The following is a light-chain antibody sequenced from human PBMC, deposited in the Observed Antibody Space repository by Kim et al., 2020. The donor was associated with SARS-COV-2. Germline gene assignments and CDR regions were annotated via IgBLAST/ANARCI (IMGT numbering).Light chain of an antibody. Sequence: SYELTQPPSVSVAPGKTAMITCGGNDIGNKSVHWYQQKSAQSPVVVIYYDKDRPSGIPERFSGSNSGNTATLTISRVEAGDEADYYCQVWDSSTDHLVFGGGTQLTVL. V-gene: IGLV3-21*04. CDR3: QVWDSSTDHLV. J-gene: IGLJ2*01. CDR1: DIGNKS. CDR2: YDK.